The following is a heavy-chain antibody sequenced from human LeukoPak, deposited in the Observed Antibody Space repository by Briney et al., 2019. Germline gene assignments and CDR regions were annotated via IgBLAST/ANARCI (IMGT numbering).Heavy chain of an antibody. Sequence: GGSLRLSCAASGFTFSSYAMHWVRQAPGKGLEWVAVISYDGSNKYYADSVKGRFTISRDNSKNTLYLQMNSLRAEDTAVYYCARDREAQSDHWGQGTLVTVSS. CDR3: ARDREAQSDH. CDR2: ISYDGSNK. V-gene: IGHV3-30-3*01. D-gene: IGHD1-26*01. J-gene: IGHJ4*02. CDR1: GFTFSSYA.